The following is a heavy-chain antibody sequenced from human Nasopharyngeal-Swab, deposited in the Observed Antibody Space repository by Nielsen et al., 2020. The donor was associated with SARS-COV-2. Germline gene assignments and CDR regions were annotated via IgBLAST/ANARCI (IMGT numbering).Heavy chain of an antibody. CDR1: EVTFNTYD. Sequence: GESLKISCAASEVTFNTYDMNWVRQAPGKGLEWLSYISSSSRTIYYADSVKGRFTISRDNAKNSLYLQMNTLRDEDTAVYYYARLRYYSRDYWGQGTLVTVSS. J-gene: IGHJ4*02. CDR3: ARLRYYSRDY. V-gene: IGHV3-48*02. CDR2: ISSSSRTI. D-gene: IGHD1-26*01.